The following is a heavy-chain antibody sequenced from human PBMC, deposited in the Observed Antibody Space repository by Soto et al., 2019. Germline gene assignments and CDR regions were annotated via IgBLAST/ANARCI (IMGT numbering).Heavy chain of an antibody. J-gene: IGHJ5*02. D-gene: IGHD2-21*02. CDR1: GGTFSSYP. V-gene: IGHV1-69*02. CDR3: ARTRAATESPYWVDP. CDR2: IIPILNIA. Sequence: QVQLVQSGAEVKKPGSSVKVSCKASGGTFSSYPISWVRQAPGQGLEWMGRIIPILNIANYAQKFQGRVTLTAPKSTTTAYMELSSPRSEDTAVYYCARTRAATESPYWVDPGGQGTLVIVSS.